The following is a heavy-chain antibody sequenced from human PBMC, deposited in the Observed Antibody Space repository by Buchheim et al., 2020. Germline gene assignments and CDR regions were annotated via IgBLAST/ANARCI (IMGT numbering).Heavy chain of an antibody. D-gene: IGHD2-21*02. Sequence: QVQLVESGGGVVQPGRSLRLSCAASGFTIAGHPMHWVRQAPGKGLEWVAVISSDGRNEHYADSVKGRFSISRDNSKNTLSLQMNSLRPEDTAIYYCTRETQLVTGGLDPWGQGTL. CDR1: GFTIAGHP. CDR2: ISSDGRNE. V-gene: IGHV3-30*04. J-gene: IGHJ5*02. CDR3: TRETQLVTGGLDP.